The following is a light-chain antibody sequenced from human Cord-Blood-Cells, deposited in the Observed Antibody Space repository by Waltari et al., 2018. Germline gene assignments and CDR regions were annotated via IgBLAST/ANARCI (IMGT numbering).Light chain of an antibody. CDR3: QQYSSSPIT. CDR1: QSVSSSY. V-gene: IGKV3-20*01. J-gene: IGKJ5*01. Sequence: EIVLTQSPGTLSLSPGERATLSCRASQSVSSSYLAWYQQKPGQAPRILIYGASSRATGIPDRFSGSGSGTDFTLTISRLETEDFAVYYCQQYSSSPITFGQGTRLEIK. CDR2: GAS.